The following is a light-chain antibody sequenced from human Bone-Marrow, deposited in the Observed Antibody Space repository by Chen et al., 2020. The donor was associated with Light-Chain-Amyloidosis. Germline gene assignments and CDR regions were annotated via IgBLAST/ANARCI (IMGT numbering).Light chain of an antibody. CDR1: DLPTKY. CDR3: QSADSSGTYEVI. V-gene: IGLV3-25*03. CDR2: RDT. J-gene: IGLJ2*01. Sequence: SYELTQPPSVSVSPGQTARIPCSGDDLPTKYAYWYQQKPGQAPVLVIHRDTERPSGISERFSGAGSGTTATLTISGVQAEDEADYHGQSADSSGTYEVIFGGGTKLTVL.